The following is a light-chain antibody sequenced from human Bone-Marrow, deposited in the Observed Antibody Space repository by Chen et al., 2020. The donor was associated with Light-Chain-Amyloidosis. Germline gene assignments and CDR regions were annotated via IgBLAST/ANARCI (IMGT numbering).Light chain of an antibody. Sequence: QSVLTQPPSASGTPGQRVTISCSGSSSNIGSNYVIWYQQLPGTAPKLLLYKSNERPSGVTARVSGSKSGSSASRAISGLRSEAEADYYCATWDDSLSGWVFGGGTKLTVL. CDR1: SSNIGSNY. CDR3: ATWDDSLSGWV. CDR2: KSN. J-gene: IGLJ3*02. V-gene: IGLV1-47*01.